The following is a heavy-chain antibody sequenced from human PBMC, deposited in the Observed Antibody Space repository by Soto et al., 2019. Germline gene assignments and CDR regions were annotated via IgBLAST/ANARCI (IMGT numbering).Heavy chain of an antibody. Sequence: ASVKVSCKASGYTFTSYAMHWVRQAPGQRLEWMGWINAGNGNTKYSQKFQGRVTITRATSASTAYMELSSLRSEDTAVYYCARENFDFWSGYYRNTDYYYMDVWGKGTTVTVSS. J-gene: IGHJ6*03. CDR1: GYTFTSYA. CDR2: INAGNGNT. V-gene: IGHV1-3*01. CDR3: ARENFDFWSGYYRNTDYYYMDV. D-gene: IGHD3-3*01.